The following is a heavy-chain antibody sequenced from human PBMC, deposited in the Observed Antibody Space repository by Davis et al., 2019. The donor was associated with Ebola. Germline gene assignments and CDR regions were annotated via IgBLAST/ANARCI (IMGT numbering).Heavy chain of an antibody. Sequence: AASVTVSCKTSRGTFTNYAVNWVRQAPGQGLEWMGRIIPVVYTTDYAQKFQGRVTLTADKATNTAYMELSGLRFDDTAVYYCARGKWFDPWGKGTLVSVTS. CDR1: RGTFTNYA. J-gene: IGHJ5*02. V-gene: IGHV1-69*04. CDR2: IIPVVYTT. CDR3: ARGKWFDP.